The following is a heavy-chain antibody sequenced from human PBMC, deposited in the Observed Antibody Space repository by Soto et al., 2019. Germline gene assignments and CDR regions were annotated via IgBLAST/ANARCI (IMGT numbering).Heavy chain of an antibody. V-gene: IGHV3-33*01. Sequence: QVQLVESGGGVVQPGRSLRLSCAASGFTFSSYGMHWVRQAPGKGLEWVAVIWYDGSNKYYADSVKGRFTISRDNSKNTXYLQMNSLRAEDTAVYYCARDPARGGYYIYWYFDLWGRGTLVTVSS. CDR3: ARDPARGGYYIYWYFDL. CDR1: GFTFSSYG. D-gene: IGHD3-22*01. J-gene: IGHJ2*01. CDR2: IWYDGSNK.